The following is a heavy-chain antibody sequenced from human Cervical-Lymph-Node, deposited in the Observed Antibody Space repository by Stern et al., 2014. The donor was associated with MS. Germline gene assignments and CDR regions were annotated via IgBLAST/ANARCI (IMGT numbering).Heavy chain of an antibody. CDR3: VRASDPLFEY. Sequence: QVQLVQSGGGLVKPGGSLRLSCAVSGFTFSDYHMHWIRQAPGKGLEWISYISTTGKPIYYADSVKGRFTISRDNAKNSLYLQMNSLRVEDTAVYYCVRASDPLFEYWGQGTLVTVSS. CDR2: ISTTGKPI. CDR1: GFTFSDYH. V-gene: IGHV3-11*01. D-gene: IGHD2-21*02. J-gene: IGHJ4*02.